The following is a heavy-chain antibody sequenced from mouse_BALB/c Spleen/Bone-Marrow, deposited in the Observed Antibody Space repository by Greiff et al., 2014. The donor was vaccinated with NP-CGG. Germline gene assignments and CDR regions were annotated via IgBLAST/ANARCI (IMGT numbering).Heavy chain of an antibody. D-gene: IGHD3-2*01. CDR3: ARRDSSGYLFDY. V-gene: IGHV1S81*02. CDR2: INPSDGRT. CDR1: GYTFTTYW. J-gene: IGHJ2*01. Sequence: VQLVESGAELVRPGASVKLSCKASGYTFTTYWMHWVKQRPGQGLEWIGEINPSDGRTNYSEKFKSKATLTVGKSSNTAYMQLSSLTSEDSAVYYCARRDSSGYLFDYWGQGTTLTVSS.